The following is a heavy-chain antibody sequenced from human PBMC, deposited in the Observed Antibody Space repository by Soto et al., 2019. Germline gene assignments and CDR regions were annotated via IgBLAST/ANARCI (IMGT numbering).Heavy chain of an antibody. CDR1: GGTFSSYA. D-gene: IGHD3-16*01. J-gene: IGHJ6*02. V-gene: IGHV1-69*13. CDR2: IIPIFGTA. CDR3: ASWGRGAATLYYYYYYGMDV. Sequence: ASVKVSCKASGGTFSSYAISWVRQAPGQGLEWMGGIIPIFGTANYAQKFQGRVTITADESTSTAYMELSSLRSEDTAVYYCASWGRGAATLYYYYYYGMDVWGQGTTVTVSS.